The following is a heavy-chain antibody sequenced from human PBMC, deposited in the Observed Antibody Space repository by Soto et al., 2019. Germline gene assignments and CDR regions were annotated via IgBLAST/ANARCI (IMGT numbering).Heavy chain of an antibody. D-gene: IGHD4-17*01. CDR3: ARDQAYDYSSPGDYYYYGMDV. J-gene: IGHJ6*02. CDR2: IYYSGST. CDR1: GGSISSGGQY. V-gene: IGHV4-31*03. Sequence: QVQLQESGPGLVKPSQTLSLTCTVSGGSISSGGQYWNWIRQHPGKGLEWIGYIYYSGSTYYNTCLEYRVTIAVDTSKNQFSLNLSSVTAADTAVYYCARDQAYDYSSPGDYYYYGMDVWGQVNTGTVSS.